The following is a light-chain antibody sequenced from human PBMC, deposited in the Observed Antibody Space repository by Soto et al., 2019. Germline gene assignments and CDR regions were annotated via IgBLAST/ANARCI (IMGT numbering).Light chain of an antibody. Sequence: DIQMTQSPSTLPASVGDRVTITCRASQSVSRWLAWYQQKPGKAPKVLIYKASTLAYGVPPSFTGSGSGTEFTLTISSLQPDDFATYYCQQYDSYSTFGQGTKVDI. V-gene: IGKV1-5*03. CDR2: KAS. CDR1: QSVSRW. J-gene: IGKJ1*01. CDR3: QQYDSYST.